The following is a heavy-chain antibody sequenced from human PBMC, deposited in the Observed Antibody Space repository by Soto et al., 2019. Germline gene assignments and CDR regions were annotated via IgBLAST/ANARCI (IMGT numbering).Heavy chain of an antibody. J-gene: IGHJ6*02. CDR1: GGTFSSYA. Sequence: GASVKVSCKASGGTFSSYAISWVRQAPGQGLEWMGGIIPIFGTANYAQKFQGRVTITADESTSTAYMELSSLRSEDTAVYYCARYPIYCSSTSCYIGYYYYGMDVWGQGTTVTVSS. D-gene: IGHD2-2*02. CDR2: IIPIFGTA. V-gene: IGHV1-69*13. CDR3: ARYPIYCSSTSCYIGYYYYGMDV.